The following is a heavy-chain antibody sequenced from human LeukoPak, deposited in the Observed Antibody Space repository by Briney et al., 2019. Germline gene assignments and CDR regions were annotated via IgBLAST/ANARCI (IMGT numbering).Heavy chain of an antibody. Sequence: SETLSLTCTVSGGSISSYYWSWIRQPPGKGLEWIGYIYYGGSTNYNPSLKSRVTISVDTSKNQFSLKLSSVTAADTAVYYCARRLTTVSGDYFDYWGQGTLVTVSS. D-gene: IGHD4-17*01. CDR2: IYYGGST. V-gene: IGHV4-59*08. CDR3: ARRLTTVSGDYFDY. J-gene: IGHJ4*02. CDR1: GGSISSYY.